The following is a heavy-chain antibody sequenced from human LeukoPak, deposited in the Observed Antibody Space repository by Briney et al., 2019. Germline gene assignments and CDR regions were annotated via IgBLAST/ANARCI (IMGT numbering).Heavy chain of an antibody. J-gene: IGHJ4*02. Sequence: PSETPSLTCTVSGGSISSYYWSWIRQPPGKGLEWIGYIYYSGSTNYNPSLKSRVTISVDTSKNQFSLKLSSVTAADTAVYYCARGGPYYYDSYYFDYWGQGTLVTVSS. CDR1: GGSISSYY. D-gene: IGHD3-22*01. CDR3: ARGGPYYYDSYYFDY. CDR2: IYYSGST. V-gene: IGHV4-59*01.